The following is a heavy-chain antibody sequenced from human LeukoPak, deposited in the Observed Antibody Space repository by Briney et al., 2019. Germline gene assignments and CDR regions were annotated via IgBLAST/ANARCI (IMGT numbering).Heavy chain of an antibody. CDR2: IHPNGRDT. V-gene: IGHV1-2*02. J-gene: IGHJ4*02. CDR3: SAHYGPGPV. CDR1: GYTFIDHH. Sequence: ASVKVSCEASGYTFIDHHILWVRQAPGQGLEWMGWIHPNGRDTQYAQKFQDRMTMTTDTSITTAYMELHSVTSDDTAVYYCSAHYGPGPVWGQGTLITASS. D-gene: IGHD3-10*01.